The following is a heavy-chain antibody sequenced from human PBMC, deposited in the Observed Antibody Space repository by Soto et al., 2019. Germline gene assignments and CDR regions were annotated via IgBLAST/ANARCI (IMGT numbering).Heavy chain of an antibody. Sequence: EVQLVESGGGLVQPGRSLRLSCAASGFTFDDYAMHWVRQAPGKGLEWVSGISWNSGSIGYADSVKGRFTISRDNGKNSLYLQMNSLRAEDTALYYCAAGTKYYYYYYMDVWGKGTTVTVSS. CDR3: AAGTKYYYYYYMDV. V-gene: IGHV3-9*01. J-gene: IGHJ6*03. D-gene: IGHD6-19*01. CDR2: ISWNSGSI. CDR1: GFTFDDYA.